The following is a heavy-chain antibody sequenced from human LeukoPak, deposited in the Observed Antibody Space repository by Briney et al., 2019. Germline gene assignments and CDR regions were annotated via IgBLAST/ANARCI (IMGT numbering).Heavy chain of an antibody. V-gene: IGHV3-72*01. J-gene: IGHJ3*02. CDR2: IGNKASRYTT. CDR3: SRGYSGKSVYAFDI. CDR1: XSGFSDQY. Sequence: GGSLRLSCAASXSGFSDQYMDWVRQAPGRGLQWVGRIGNKASRYTTEYAASVKGRFTISRDDSKNSLYLQMNSLKTEDTALYYCSRGYSGKSVYAFDIWGQGTMVTVSS. D-gene: IGHD1-26*01.